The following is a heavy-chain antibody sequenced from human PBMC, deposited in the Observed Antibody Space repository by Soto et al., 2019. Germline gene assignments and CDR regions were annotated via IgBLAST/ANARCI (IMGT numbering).Heavy chain of an antibody. Sequence: SETLSLTCTVSGSSVSSATYYWNWIRQPPGKGLEWIGSVYYSGTPNYNPSLKSRVTISMDTSYNRLSLKLRSVTAADTAVYYCARDLYLRTGPWGMDVWGQGTTVTVYS. D-gene: IGHD3-9*01. CDR3: ARDLYLRTGPWGMDV. CDR2: VYYSGTP. J-gene: IGHJ6*02. CDR1: GSSVSSATYY. V-gene: IGHV4-61*01.